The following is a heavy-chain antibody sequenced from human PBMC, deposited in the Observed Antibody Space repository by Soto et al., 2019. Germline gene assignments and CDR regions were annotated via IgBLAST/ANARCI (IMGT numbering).Heavy chain of an antibody. CDR1: GYSFTSYW. Sequence: GESLKISCKGSGYSFTSYWIGWVRQMPGKGLEWMGIIYPGDSDTRYSPSFQGQVIISADKSISTAYLQWSSLKASDTAMYYCARGGYDFWSGYQAPLYNWFDPWGQGTLVTVSS. CDR2: IYPGDSDT. CDR3: ARGGYDFWSGYQAPLYNWFDP. V-gene: IGHV5-51*01. D-gene: IGHD3-3*01. J-gene: IGHJ5*02.